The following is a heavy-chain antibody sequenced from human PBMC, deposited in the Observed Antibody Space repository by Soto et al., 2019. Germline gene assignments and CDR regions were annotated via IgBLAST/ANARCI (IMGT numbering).Heavy chain of an antibody. J-gene: IGHJ4*02. D-gene: IGHD3-22*01. Sequence: GGSLRLSCAASGFTFSYYGMHWVRQAPGKGLEGVAVSWSTGNNKFYGDSVKGRFTISRDNPTNTLYPQMNSLRAEDTAVYYCARDDDTGGHYTRFDYWGQGTLVIVSS. V-gene: IGHV3-33*01. CDR2: SWSTGNNK. CDR1: GFTFSYYG. CDR3: ARDDDTGGHYTRFDY.